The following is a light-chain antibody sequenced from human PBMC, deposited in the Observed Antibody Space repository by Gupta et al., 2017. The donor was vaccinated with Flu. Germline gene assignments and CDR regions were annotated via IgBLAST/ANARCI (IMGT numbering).Light chain of an antibody. CDR3: QAWDSTTAV. Sequence: SYEVSQPPSVSVSPGQTASVTCSGDNLGDKFVCWCQQRPGQSPVLVIYQDNKRPSGIPERFSGSNSGNTATLTISATQTVDEADYYCQAWDSTTAVFGPGTKVTVL. J-gene: IGLJ1*01. CDR1: NLGDKF. CDR2: QDN. V-gene: IGLV3-1*01.